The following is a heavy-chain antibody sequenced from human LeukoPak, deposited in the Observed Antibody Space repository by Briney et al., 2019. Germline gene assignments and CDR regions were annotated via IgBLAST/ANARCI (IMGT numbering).Heavy chain of an antibody. J-gene: IGHJ4*02. CDR1: GGSISSDNYY. V-gene: IGHV4-61*02. D-gene: IGHD3-22*01. CDR2: VYTGGSA. Sequence: PSQTLSLTCTVSGGSISSDNYYWTWIRQPAGKGLEWIGRVYTGGSANYNPSLKSRVTMSVDTSKNQFSLKLNSVTAADTALYYRAREEYFDGSGYYFRYFDSWGQGILVTVSS. CDR3: AREEYFDGSGYYFRYFDS.